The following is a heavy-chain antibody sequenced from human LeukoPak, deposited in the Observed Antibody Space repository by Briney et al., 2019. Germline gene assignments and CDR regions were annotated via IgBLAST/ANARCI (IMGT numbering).Heavy chain of an antibody. J-gene: IGHJ4*02. Sequence: PGGSLRLSCAASGFTFTTYYMTWVRQAPGKGLEWLANISQDGRTKYYADSVEGRFAISRDNAINSVFLQMNSVGAEDTAVYYCARENWSNDYWGQGTLVTVSS. V-gene: IGHV3-7*01. CDR1: GFTFTTYY. CDR2: ISQDGRTK. CDR3: ARENWSNDY. D-gene: IGHD1-1*01.